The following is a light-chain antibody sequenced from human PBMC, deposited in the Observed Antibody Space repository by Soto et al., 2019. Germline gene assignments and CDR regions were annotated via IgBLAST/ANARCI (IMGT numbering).Light chain of an antibody. V-gene: IGKV1-39*01. CDR1: QSIGTF. Sequence: DIQMTQSPSSLSAFVGDRVSITCRASQSIGTFLNWYQQKPGEAPNLLIHTSFTLYSGVPSRFSGTGSGTDFTLTISSLQPEDFATYFCQQAFSAEWTFGQGTKVDIK. CDR3: QQAFSAEWT. J-gene: IGKJ1*01. CDR2: TSF.